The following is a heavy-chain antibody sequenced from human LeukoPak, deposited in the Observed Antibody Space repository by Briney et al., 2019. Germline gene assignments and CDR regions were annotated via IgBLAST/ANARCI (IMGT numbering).Heavy chain of an antibody. J-gene: IGHJ4*02. Sequence: GGSLRLSCAASGFTFSSYSMNWVRQAPGKGPEWVSSISSSSSYIYYADSVKGRFTISRDNAKNSLYLQMNSLRAEDTAVYYCARDQGTTYYYDSSGYTFDYWGQGTLVTVSS. V-gene: IGHV3-21*01. CDR3: ARDQGTTYYYDSSGYTFDY. CDR2: ISSSSSYI. D-gene: IGHD3-22*01. CDR1: GFTFSSYS.